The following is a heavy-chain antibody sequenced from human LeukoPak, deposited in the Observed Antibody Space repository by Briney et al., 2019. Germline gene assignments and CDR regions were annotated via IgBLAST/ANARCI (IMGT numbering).Heavy chain of an antibody. CDR1: GGSFSGYH. Sequence: SETLSLTCAVYGGSFSGYHWSWIRRPPGKGLEWIGEINHSGSTNYNPSLKSRVTISVDTSKNQFSLKLSSVTAADTAVYYCAREVGGSYDGAFDIWGQGTMVTVSS. D-gene: IGHD1-26*01. CDR3: AREVGGSYDGAFDI. J-gene: IGHJ3*02. V-gene: IGHV4-34*01. CDR2: INHSGST.